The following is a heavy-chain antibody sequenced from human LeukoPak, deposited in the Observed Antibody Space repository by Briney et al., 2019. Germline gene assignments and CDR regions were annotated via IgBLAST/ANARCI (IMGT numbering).Heavy chain of an antibody. Sequence: PGGSLRLSCAASGFTFSSYSMNWVRQAPGKGLEWVSSISSSSSYIYYADSVKGRFTISRDNAENSLYLQMNSLRAEDTAIYYCAKGGSDENGRYRHYDYWGQGTLVTVSS. CDR3: AKGGSDENGRYRHYDY. CDR2: ISSSSSYI. J-gene: IGHJ4*02. CDR1: GFTFSSYS. D-gene: IGHD3-10*01. V-gene: IGHV3-21*06.